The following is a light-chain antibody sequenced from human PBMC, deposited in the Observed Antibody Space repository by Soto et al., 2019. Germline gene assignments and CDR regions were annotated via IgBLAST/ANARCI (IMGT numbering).Light chain of an antibody. CDR2: SNN. CDR1: GSNIGSNS. CDR3: AAWDDSLNGGV. Sequence: QPVLTQAPSASGTPGQRVTISCSGSGSNIGSNSVHWYQQLPGTAPKLLIYSNNQRPSGVPDRFSGSKSGTSASLAISGLQSEDEADYYCAAWDDSLNGGVFGGGTKVTVL. V-gene: IGLV1-44*01. J-gene: IGLJ3*02.